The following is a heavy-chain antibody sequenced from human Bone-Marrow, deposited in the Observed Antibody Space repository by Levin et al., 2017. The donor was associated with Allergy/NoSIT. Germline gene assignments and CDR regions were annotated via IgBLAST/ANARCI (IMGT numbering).Heavy chain of an antibody. J-gene: IGHJ6*02. Sequence: GESLKISCAASGFTFSRDRMHWVRQAPGKGLEWVSYISSSGSTIYYADSVKGRFTISRDNAKNSLYLQMNSLRAEDTAVYYCAREMRYGMDVWGQGTTVTVSS. CDR3: AREMRYGMDV. CDR2: ISSSGSTI. CDR1: GFTFSRDR. V-gene: IGHV3-48*03.